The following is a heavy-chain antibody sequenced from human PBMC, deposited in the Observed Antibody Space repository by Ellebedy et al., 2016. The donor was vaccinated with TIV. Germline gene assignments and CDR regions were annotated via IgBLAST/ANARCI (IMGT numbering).Heavy chain of an antibody. V-gene: IGHV3-23*01. Sequence: GESLKISCAASGFTFSDYWMTWVRQAPGQGLEWVSSITISGDATYYADTVKGRFTISRDNSKNTLYLQMASLRAEDTAVYYCATEVRPNDYWGRGTLVTVSS. J-gene: IGHJ4*01. CDR2: ITISGDAT. CDR3: ATEVRPNDY. CDR1: GFTFSDYW.